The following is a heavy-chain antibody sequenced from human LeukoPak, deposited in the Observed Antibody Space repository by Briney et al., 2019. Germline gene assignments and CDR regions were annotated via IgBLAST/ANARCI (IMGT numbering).Heavy chain of an antibody. D-gene: IGHD6-13*01. CDR1: GGSISSYY. Sequence: SETLSLTCTVSGGSISSYYWSWIRQPPGEGLEWIGYIYYSGSTNYNPSLKSRVTISVDTSKNQFSLKLSSVTAADTAVYYCARVVEQQLVVDYRGQGTLVTVSS. CDR2: IYYSGST. J-gene: IGHJ4*02. CDR3: ARVVEQQLVVDY. V-gene: IGHV4-59*01.